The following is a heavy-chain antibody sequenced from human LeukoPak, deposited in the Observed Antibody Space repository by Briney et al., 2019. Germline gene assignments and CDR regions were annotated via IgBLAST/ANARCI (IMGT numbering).Heavy chain of an antibody. J-gene: IGHJ4*02. CDR3: ARDTLGEGEDANYAVYYFDS. CDR1: GFTFSSYW. CDR2: IKQGGSEK. D-gene: IGHD4/OR15-4a*01. Sequence: PGGSLRLSCAASGFTFSSYWMSWVRQAPGKGLEWVANIKQGGSEKYYADSVKGRFTISRDNGKNSLDLQMNSLRAEDTAFYYCARDTLGEGEDANYAVYYFDSWGQGTVVTVSS. V-gene: IGHV3-7*01.